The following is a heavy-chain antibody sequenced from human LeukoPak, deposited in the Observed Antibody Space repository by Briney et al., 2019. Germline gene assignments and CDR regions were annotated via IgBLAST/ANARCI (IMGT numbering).Heavy chain of an antibody. CDR2: IYYSGST. V-gene: IGHV4-59*01. Sequence: SETLSLTCTVSGGSISSYYWSLIRQPPGKGLEWIGYIYYSGSTNYNPSLKSRVTISVDTSKNQFSLKLSSVTAADTAVYYCARKRVGATDFDYWGQGTLVTVSS. CDR3: ARKRVGATDFDY. D-gene: IGHD1-26*01. CDR1: GGSISSYY. J-gene: IGHJ4*02.